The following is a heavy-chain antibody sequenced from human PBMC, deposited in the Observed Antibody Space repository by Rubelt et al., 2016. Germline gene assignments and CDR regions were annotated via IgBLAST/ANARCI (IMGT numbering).Heavy chain of an antibody. V-gene: IGHV4-39*01. J-gene: IGHJ5*02. CDR2: VYYSGST. Sequence: QLQLQESGPGLVKPSETLSLTCTVSGGSISSSSHYWGWIRQPPGQGLEWIGTVYYSGSTYYNPSLKSRVTISVDTSKNQVAPKLCSVTAADTAVYYCATTAADLYNWFDPWGQGTLVTVSS. D-gene: IGHD6-13*01. CDR1: GGSISSSSHY. CDR3: ATTAADLYNWFDP.